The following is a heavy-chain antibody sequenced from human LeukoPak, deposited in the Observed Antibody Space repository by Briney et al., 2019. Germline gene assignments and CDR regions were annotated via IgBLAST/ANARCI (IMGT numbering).Heavy chain of an antibody. V-gene: IGHV3-21*01. J-gene: IGHJ6*02. CDR2: ISISRSYI. Sequence: RGRSLSLSCAPSGSPFNSCGMRGVRQPPGRGREWVLSISISRSYIYYAVSVKGRFTICRDNAKDSLYLQMNSLRAEDTAVYYCASICPCFYYYYGMDVWGQGTTVTVSS. D-gene: IGHD2-2*01. CDR1: GSPFNSCG. CDR3: ASICPCFYYYYGMDV.